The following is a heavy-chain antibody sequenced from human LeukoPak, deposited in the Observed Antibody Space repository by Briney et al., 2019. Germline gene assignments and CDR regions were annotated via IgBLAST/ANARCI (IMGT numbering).Heavy chain of an antibody. D-gene: IGHD3-10*01. CDR1: GFTFSSYW. J-gene: IGHJ4*02. Sequence: GGSLRLSCEASGFTFSSYWMTWVRQAPGKGLEWVANIKQDGSEKYYVDSVKGRFTISRDNAKNSLYLQMNSLRVEDTAVCYCARGPPTRYMVRGVIDYWGQGTLVTVSS. V-gene: IGHV3-7*03. CDR2: IKQDGSEK. CDR3: ARGPPTRYMVRGVIDY.